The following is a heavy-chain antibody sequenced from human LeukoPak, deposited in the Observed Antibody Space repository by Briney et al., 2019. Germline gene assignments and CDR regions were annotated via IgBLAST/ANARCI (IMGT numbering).Heavy chain of an antibody. CDR2: IQYDGSKK. Sequence: PGGSLRLSCAASGFTFSSYGMHWVRQAPGKGLEWVAFIQYDGSKKYYADSVKGRFTISRDNSKNTLYLQMNSLRTEDTAVHYCAKGHRRGYSFGYKASPLDYWGQGTLVTVSS. J-gene: IGHJ4*02. CDR1: GFTFSSYG. V-gene: IGHV3-30*02. CDR3: AKGHRRGYSFGYKASPLDY. D-gene: IGHD5-18*01.